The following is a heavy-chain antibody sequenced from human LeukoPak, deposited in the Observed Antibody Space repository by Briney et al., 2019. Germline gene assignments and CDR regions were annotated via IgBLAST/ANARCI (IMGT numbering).Heavy chain of an antibody. CDR2: IWYDGSNK. D-gene: IGHD5-24*01. Sequence: PGGSLRLSCAASGFTFSSYGMYWVRQAPGKGLEWVAVIWYDGSNKYYADSVKGRFTISRDNSKNTLYLQMNSLRAEDTAVYYCARGEDVEMATIYDAFDIWGQGTMVTVSS. V-gene: IGHV3-33*08. CDR1: GFTFSSYG. J-gene: IGHJ3*02. CDR3: ARGEDVEMATIYDAFDI.